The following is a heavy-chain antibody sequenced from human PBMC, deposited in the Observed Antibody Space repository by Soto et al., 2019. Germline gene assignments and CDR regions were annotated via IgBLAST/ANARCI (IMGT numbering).Heavy chain of an antibody. CDR2: IYWDDDK. V-gene: IGHV2-5*02. CDR3: ARPITMVRGAYLSVWFDP. CDR1: GFSLSTSGVG. D-gene: IGHD3-10*01. Sequence: QITLKESGPTLVKPTQTLTLTCTFSGFSLSTSGVGVGWIRQPPGKALEWLALIYWDDDKRYSPSLKSRLTITKDXXQXQXXLTMTNMDPVDTATYYCARPITMVRGAYLSVWFDPWGQGTLVTVSS. J-gene: IGHJ5*02.